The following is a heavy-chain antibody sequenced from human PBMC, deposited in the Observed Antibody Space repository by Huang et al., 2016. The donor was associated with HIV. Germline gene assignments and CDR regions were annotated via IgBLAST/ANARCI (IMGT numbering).Heavy chain of an antibody. V-gene: IGHV3-23*01. CDR1: GFTFGNYA. CDR2: ISDSGAGT. Sequence: EVQLLESGGGLVQPGGSLRLSCVASGFTFGNYAVTWVRQAPGRGLEWISSISDSGAGTYYGDSVEGRFTISRDNSKNTLYLQMNSLRAEDTAVYYCANLNNSKIDYWGQGALVTVSS. J-gene: IGHJ4*02. D-gene: IGHD4-4*01. CDR3: ANLNNSKIDY.